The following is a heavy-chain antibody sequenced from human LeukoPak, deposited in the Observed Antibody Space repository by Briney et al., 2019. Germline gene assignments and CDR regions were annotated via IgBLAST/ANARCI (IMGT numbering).Heavy chain of an antibody. CDR3: ARSLYYDSSGYHLY. CDR1: GYTFTNYG. Sequence: ASVKVSCKASGYTFTNYGITWVRQAPGQGLEWMGWISAYNGNINYAQNLQGRVTMTTDTSTSTAYMELRSPRSDDTAMYYCARSLYYDSSGYHLYWGQGTLVTVSS. V-gene: IGHV1-18*01. J-gene: IGHJ1*01. CDR2: ISAYNGNI. D-gene: IGHD3-22*01.